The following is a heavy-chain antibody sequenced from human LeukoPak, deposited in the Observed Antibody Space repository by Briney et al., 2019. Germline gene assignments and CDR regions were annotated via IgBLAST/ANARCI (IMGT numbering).Heavy chain of an antibody. Sequence: GSLRLSCAASGFTFSSYAMSWVRQAPGKGLEWVSAISGSGGSTYYADSVKGRFTISRDNSENTLYLQMNSLRAEDTAVYYCAKAKHIVVVPAKGYGMDVWGQGTTVTVSS. CDR2: ISGSGGST. CDR3: AKAKHIVVVPAKGYGMDV. CDR1: GFTFSSYA. J-gene: IGHJ6*02. V-gene: IGHV3-23*01. D-gene: IGHD2-2*01.